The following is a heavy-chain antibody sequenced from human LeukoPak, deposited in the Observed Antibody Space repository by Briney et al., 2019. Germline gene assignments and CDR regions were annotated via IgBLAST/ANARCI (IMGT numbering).Heavy chain of an antibody. J-gene: IGHJ4*02. V-gene: IGHV3-49*04. Sequence: GGSLSLSCTASGFTFGDYAMSWVRQAPGKGLEWVGFIRSKAYGGTTEYAASVKGRFTISRDDSKSIAYLQMNSLKTEDTAVYYCTSTYYDFWSGYYTFDYWGQGTLVTVSS. D-gene: IGHD3-3*01. CDR3: TSTYYDFWSGYYTFDY. CDR1: GFTFGDYA. CDR2: IRSKAYGGTT.